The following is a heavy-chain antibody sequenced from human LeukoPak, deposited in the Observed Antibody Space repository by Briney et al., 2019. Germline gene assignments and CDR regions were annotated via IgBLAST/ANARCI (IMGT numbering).Heavy chain of an antibody. CDR2: INPGATEK. CDR3: ARGSTYYDSSGQVPFDY. J-gene: IGHJ4*02. Sequence: PGGSLRLSCAASGLTFSKYWMAWVRQAPGKGLEWVANINPGATEKNYLDSVKGRFTISRDNAKNSLYLQMNSLRAEDTAVYYCARGSTYYDSSGQVPFDYWGQGTLVTVSS. D-gene: IGHD3-22*01. V-gene: IGHV3-7*01. CDR1: GLTFSKYW.